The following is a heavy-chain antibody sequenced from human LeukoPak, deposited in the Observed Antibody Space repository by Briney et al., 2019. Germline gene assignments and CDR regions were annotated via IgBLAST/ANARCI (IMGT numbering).Heavy chain of an antibody. CDR3: ARDHNWAFDF. CDR2: IRDSGAEM. CDR1: GFTFSVYP. J-gene: IGHJ4*02. Sequence: GGSLRLSCAASGFTFSVYPMNWVRQAPGKGLEWLSNIRDSGAEMYYADSVKGRFTTTRDNAKNSLYLQMDGLRVEDTAVYFCARDHNWAFDFWGQGTLVTVSS. V-gene: IGHV3-48*01. D-gene: IGHD1-1*01.